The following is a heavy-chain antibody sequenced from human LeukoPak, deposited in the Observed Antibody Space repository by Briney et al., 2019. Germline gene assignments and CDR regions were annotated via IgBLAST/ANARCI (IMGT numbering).Heavy chain of an antibody. D-gene: IGHD5-18*01. CDR2: ISVSGDST. CDR1: GFTFSSYT. CDR3: ASGGRYSYGSFDY. J-gene: IGHJ4*02. V-gene: IGHV3-23*01. Sequence: PGGSLRLSCAASGFTFSSYTMSWVRQAPGKGLEWVSAISVSGDSTYYADSVKGRLTISRDNSKNTLSPQMSSLRAEDTAVYYCASGGRYSYGSFDYWGQGTLVTVSS.